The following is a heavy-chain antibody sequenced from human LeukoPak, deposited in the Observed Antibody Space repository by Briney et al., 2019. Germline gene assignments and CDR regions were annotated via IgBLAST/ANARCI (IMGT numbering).Heavy chain of an antibody. J-gene: IGHJ6*02. Sequence: GGSLRLSCAASGLTFSSYWMSWVRQAPGKGLEWVANIKQDGSEKYYVDSVKGRFTISRDNAKNSLYLQMNSLRAEDTAVYYCARERSSVAGFYYYYYGMDVWGQGTTVTVSS. CDR3: ARERSSVAGFYYYYYGMDV. CDR2: IKQDGSEK. CDR1: GLTFSSYW. V-gene: IGHV3-7*05. D-gene: IGHD6-19*01.